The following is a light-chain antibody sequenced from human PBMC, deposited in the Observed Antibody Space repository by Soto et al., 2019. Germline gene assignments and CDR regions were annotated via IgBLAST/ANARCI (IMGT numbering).Light chain of an antibody. Sequence: QSVLTQPPSVSGAPGQRVTISCTGSSSNIGAGYDVHWYQQLPGTAPKLLIYGINNRPSGVPDRFSASKSGTSASLAIAGRQAEDEADYYCQSFDISLSGYVFGTGTKVTVL. CDR3: QSFDISLSGYV. J-gene: IGLJ1*01. CDR2: GIN. CDR1: SSNIGAGYD. V-gene: IGLV1-40*01.